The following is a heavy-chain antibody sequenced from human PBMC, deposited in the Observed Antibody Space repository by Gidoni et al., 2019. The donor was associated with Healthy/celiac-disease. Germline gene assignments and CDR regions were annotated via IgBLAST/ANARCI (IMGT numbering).Heavy chain of an antibody. CDR1: GGSISSGGYY. CDR3: AREPTTIFGVVAPFRPYYYGMDV. Sequence: QVQLQESGPGLVKPSQTLSLTCTVSGGSISSGGYYWSWIRQHPGKGLEWIGYIYYSGSTYYNPSLKSRVTISVDTSKNQFSLKLSSVTAADTAVYYCAREPTTIFGVVAPFRPYYYGMDVWGQGTTVTVSS. J-gene: IGHJ6*02. CDR2: IYYSGST. V-gene: IGHV4-31*03. D-gene: IGHD3-3*01.